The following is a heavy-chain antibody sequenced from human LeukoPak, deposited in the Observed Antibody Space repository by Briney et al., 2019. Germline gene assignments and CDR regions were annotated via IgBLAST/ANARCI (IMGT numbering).Heavy chain of an antibody. CDR3: ARDLPSLGFSSPLAFDI. CDR1: GGSISSSRYY. D-gene: IGHD3-10*01. Sequence: SETLSLTCTVSGGSISSSRYYWGWIRQPPGKGLEWIGSIYYSGSTYYNPSLKSRVTISVDTSKNQFSLKLSSVTAADTAVYYCARDLPSLGFSSPLAFDIWGQGTMVTVSS. V-gene: IGHV4-39*07. CDR2: IYYSGST. J-gene: IGHJ3*02.